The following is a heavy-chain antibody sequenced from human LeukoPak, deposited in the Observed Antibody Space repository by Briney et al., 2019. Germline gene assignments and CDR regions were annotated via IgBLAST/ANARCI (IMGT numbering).Heavy chain of an antibody. V-gene: IGHV3-43D*03. CDR3: AKDIAAAGTGEYFQH. CDR2: ISWDGGST. Sequence: GGSLRLSCAASGFTFDDYAMHWVRQAPGKGLEWVSLISWDGGSTYYADSVKGRFTISRDNSKNSLYLQMNSLRAEDTALYYCAKDIAAAGTGEYFQHWGQGTLVTVSS. CDR1: GFTFDDYA. D-gene: IGHD6-13*01. J-gene: IGHJ1*01.